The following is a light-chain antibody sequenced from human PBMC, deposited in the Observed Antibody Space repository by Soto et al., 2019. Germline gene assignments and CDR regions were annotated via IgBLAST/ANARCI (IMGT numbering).Light chain of an antibody. V-gene: IGKV1-12*01. CDR3: QQTDSLTIT. CDR2: AAS. Sequence: EIQLTQSPSSVSPSVGDRVTITFRASQDISNYLAWYQQKAGQAPKVLIYAASTLQSGVPSRLSGSGFGTHFTITISSLKTEDFATYYCQQTDSLTITFGQGTRLEIK. CDR1: QDISNY. J-gene: IGKJ5*01.